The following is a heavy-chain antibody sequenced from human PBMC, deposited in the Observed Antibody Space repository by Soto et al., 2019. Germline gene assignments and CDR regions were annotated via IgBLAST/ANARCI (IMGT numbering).Heavy chain of an antibody. J-gene: IGHJ4*02. CDR2: ISGSGGST. V-gene: IGHV3-23*01. Sequence: GGSLRLSCAASGFTFSSYAMSWVRQAPGKGLEWVSAISGSGGSTYYADSVKGRFTISRDNSKNTLYLQMNSLRAEDTAVYYCAKDYVWGSYHPGYYFDYWGQGTLVTVSS. CDR3: AKDYVWGSYHPGYYFDY. D-gene: IGHD3-16*02. CDR1: GFTFSSYA.